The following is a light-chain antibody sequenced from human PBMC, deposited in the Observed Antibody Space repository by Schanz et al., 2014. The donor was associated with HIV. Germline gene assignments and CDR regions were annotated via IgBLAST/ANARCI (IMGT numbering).Light chain of an antibody. V-gene: IGLV2-8*01. CDR2: EVN. CDR1: SSDVGGYNY. J-gene: IGLJ3*02. CDR3: QSYDTSLRVWV. Sequence: QSALTQPASVSGSPGQSITISCTGTSSDVGGYNYVSWYQQHPGKAPKLMICEVNKRPFGVPDRFSGSKSGNTASLTVSGLQAEDEADFYCQSYDTSLRVWVFGGGTKLTVL.